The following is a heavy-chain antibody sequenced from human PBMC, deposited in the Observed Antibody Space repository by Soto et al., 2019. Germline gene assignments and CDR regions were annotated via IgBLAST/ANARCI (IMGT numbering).Heavy chain of an antibody. D-gene: IGHD1-20*01. V-gene: IGHV1-3*01. J-gene: IGHJ4*02. CDR1: GGAFSIYT. CDR3: ARGITLPTPLDY. Sequence: VSVKVSCKASGGAFSIYTISWVRQAPGQRLEWMGWINAGNGNTKYSQKFQGRDTITRDTSASTAYMELSSLRSEDTAVYYCARGITLPTPLDYWGQGTLVTVSS. CDR2: INAGNGNT.